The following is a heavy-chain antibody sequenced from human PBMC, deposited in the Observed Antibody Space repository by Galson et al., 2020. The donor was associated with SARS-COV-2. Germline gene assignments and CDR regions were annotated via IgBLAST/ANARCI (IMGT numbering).Heavy chain of an antibody. J-gene: IGHJ6*02. CDR3: ARDWDTAMVTAGGMDV. CDR2: IKQDGSEK. D-gene: IGHD5-18*01. CDR1: GFTFSSYW. Sequence: GGSLRLSCAASGFTFSSYWMSWVRQAPGKGLEWVANIKQDGSEKYYVDSVKGRFTISRDNAKNSLYLQMNSLRAEDTAVYYCARDWDTAMVTAGGMDVWGQGTTVTVSS. V-gene: IGHV3-7*03.